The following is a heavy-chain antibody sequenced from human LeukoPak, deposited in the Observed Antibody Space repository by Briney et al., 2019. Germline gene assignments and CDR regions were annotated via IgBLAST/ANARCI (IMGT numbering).Heavy chain of an antibody. D-gene: IGHD6-13*01. CDR1: GDTFTGYY. CDR2: INPNIGGT. V-gene: IGHV1-2*02. J-gene: IGHJ5*02. Sequence: ASVKVSCKASGDTFTGYYMHWVRQAPGQGLEWVWWINPNIGGTNYAQKFQGRVTMTRDTSITTAYMELSGLRSDDTAIYYCARVKLAAPGRTGYNWFDPWGQGTLVTVSS. CDR3: ARVKLAAPGRTGYNWFDP.